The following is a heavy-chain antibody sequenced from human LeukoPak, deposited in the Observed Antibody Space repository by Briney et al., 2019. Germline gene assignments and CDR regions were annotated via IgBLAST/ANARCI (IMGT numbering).Heavy chain of an antibody. D-gene: IGHD6-13*01. CDR2: INPKSGDT. CDR1: GYSFTDYY. V-gene: IGHV1-2*02. CDR3: ARNLRGGIAAANWFDP. J-gene: IGHJ5*02. Sequence: ASVKVSCKTSGYSFTDYYMHCVRQAPGQGREWMGWINPKSGDTNSAQKLQGRATMTTDTSTSTAYMELSSLRSEDTAVYYCARNLRGGIAAANWFDPWGQGTLVTVSS.